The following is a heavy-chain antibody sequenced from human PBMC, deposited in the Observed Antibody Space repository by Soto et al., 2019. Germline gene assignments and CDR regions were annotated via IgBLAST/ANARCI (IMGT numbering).Heavy chain of an antibody. CDR2: ISAYNVNT. CDR3: VVAAQPYYFDY. D-gene: IGHD2-15*01. Sequence: QVQLVQSGAEVKKPGASVKVSCKASGYTFTSYVISWVRQAPGQGLEWMGGISAYNVNTNYAQKLQGRVTMTTDTSTNTAYMVLRSLRSDDTAVHYCVVAAQPYYFDYSGKGTLVTVSS. J-gene: IGHJ4*02. V-gene: IGHV1-18*01. CDR1: GYTFTSYV.